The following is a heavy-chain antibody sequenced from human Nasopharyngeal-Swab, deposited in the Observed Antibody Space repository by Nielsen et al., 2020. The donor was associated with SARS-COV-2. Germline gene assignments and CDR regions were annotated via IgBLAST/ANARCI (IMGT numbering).Heavy chain of an antibody. V-gene: IGHV4-59*01. CDR1: GGSISSYY. Sequence: LRLSCTVSGGSISSYYWSWIRQPPGKGLEWIGYIYYSGSTNYNPSLKSRVTISVDTSKNQFSLKLSSVTAADTAVYYCARFKDYDILTGYSLDAFDIWGQGTMVTVSS. D-gene: IGHD3-9*01. CDR3: ARFKDYDILTGYSLDAFDI. CDR2: IYYSGST. J-gene: IGHJ3*02.